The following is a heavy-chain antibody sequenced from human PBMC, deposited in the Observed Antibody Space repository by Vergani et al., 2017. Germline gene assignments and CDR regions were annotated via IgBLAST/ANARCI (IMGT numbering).Heavy chain of an antibody. Sequence: QVQLQESGPGLVKPSETLSLTCAVSGYSISSGYYWGWIRQPPGKGLEWIGSIYYSGSTYYNPSLKSRVTISVDTSKNQFSLKLSSVTAADTAVYYCAKDFGYCSSTSCPKPYWYFDLWGRGTLVTVSS. V-gene: IGHV4-38-2*02. CDR2: IYYSGST. CDR3: AKDFGYCSSTSCPKPYWYFDL. D-gene: IGHD2-2*03. J-gene: IGHJ2*01. CDR1: GYSISSGYY.